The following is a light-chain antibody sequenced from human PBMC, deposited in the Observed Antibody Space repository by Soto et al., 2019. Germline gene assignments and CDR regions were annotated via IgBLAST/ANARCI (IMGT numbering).Light chain of an antibody. J-gene: IGKJ4*01. CDR1: QSVAVN. CDR2: GAS. CDR3: QQYNKWPLT. V-gene: IGKV3-15*01. Sequence: EIVMTQSPATLSVSPGERATLSCRASQSVAVNLAWYPQNPAQAPRLLIYGASTRATGIPTRFSGGGSGTEFTLTISSLQSEDFVIYYCQQYNKWPLTFGGGTKVEIK.